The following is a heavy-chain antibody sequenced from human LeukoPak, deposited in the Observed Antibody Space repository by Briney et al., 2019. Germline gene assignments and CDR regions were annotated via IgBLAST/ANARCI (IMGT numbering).Heavy chain of an antibody. J-gene: IGHJ4*02. V-gene: IGHV3-9*02. Sequence: GRSLRLSCAASGFTSVEYAMHSVPQAPGKSLECVSGTSWDSGDIDSAASVKGRFSISRDNAKSSLYQQMNSLRPEDTALYYCAKDEGAYSNSHPFDDWGQGILVTVSS. CDR2: TSWDSGDI. CDR3: AKDEGAYSNSHPFDD. D-gene: IGHD6-13*01. CDR1: GFTSVEYA.